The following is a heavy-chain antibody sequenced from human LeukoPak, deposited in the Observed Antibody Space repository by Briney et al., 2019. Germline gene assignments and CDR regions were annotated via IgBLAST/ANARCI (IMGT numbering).Heavy chain of an antibody. CDR3: ARGHGELLPP. J-gene: IGHJ5*02. CDR1: GGSFSGYY. D-gene: IGHD1-26*01. V-gene: IGHV4-34*01. Sequence: SETLSLTCAVYGGSFSGYYWSWIRQPPGKGLEWIGEINHSGSTNYNPSLKSRVTISVDTSKNQFSLKLSSVTAADTAVYYCARGHGELLPPWGQGTLVTVSS. CDR2: INHSGST.